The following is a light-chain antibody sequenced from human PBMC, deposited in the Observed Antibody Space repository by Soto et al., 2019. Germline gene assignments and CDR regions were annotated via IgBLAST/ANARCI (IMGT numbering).Light chain of an antibody. CDR1: NSNIGSNP. V-gene: IGLV1-44*01. CDR2: ANN. CDR3: ATWDGSLNAVV. J-gene: IGLJ2*01. Sequence: QPVLTQSPSASGTPGQRVTISCSGSNSNIGSNPVNWYQQLPGMAPKLLISANNQRPSGVPDRFSGSKSGTSASLAIGGLQSEDEADYYCATWDGSLNAVVFGGGTKVTVL.